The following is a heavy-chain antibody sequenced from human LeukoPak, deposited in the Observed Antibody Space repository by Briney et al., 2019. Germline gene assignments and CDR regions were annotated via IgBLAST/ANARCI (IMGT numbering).Heavy chain of an antibody. V-gene: IGHV1-18*01. Sequence: ASVKVSCKASGHTFTSYGISWVRQAPGQGLEWMGWISAYNGNTNYAQKLQGRVTMTTDTSTSTAYMELRSLRSDDTAVYYCARDHSRYGSGSYKPNWFDPWGQGTLVTVSS. CDR2: ISAYNGNT. CDR1: GHTFTSYG. J-gene: IGHJ5*02. CDR3: ARDHSRYGSGSYKPNWFDP. D-gene: IGHD3-10*01.